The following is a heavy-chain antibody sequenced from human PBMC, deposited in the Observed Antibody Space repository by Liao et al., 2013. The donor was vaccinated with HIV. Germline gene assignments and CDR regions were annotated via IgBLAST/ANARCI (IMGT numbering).Heavy chain of an antibody. CDR2: IYTSGST. D-gene: IGHD3-3*01. Sequence: QVQLQESGPGLVKPSETLSLTCTVSGGSISSGSYYWSWIRQPAGKGLEWIGRIYTSGSTNYNPSLKSRVTISVDTSKNQFSLKLSSVTAADTAVYYCARDASYDFWSGSNWFDPWGQGTLVTVSS. V-gene: IGHV4-61*02. J-gene: IGHJ5*02. CDR3: ARDASYDFWSGSNWFDP. CDR1: GGSISSGSYY.